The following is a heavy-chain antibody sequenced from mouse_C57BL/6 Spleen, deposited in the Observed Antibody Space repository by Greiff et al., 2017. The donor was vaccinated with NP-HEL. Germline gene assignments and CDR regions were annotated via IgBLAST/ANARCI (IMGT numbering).Heavy chain of an antibody. V-gene: IGHV1-80*01. Sequence: QVQLQQSGAELVKPGASVKISCKASGYAFSSYWMNWVKQRPGKGLEWIGQIYPGDGDTNYNGKFKGKATLTADKSSSTAYMQLSSLTSEDSAVYFCARDGYYGSSYAMDYWGQGTSVTVSS. D-gene: IGHD1-1*01. CDR2: IYPGDGDT. J-gene: IGHJ4*01. CDR3: ARDGYYGSSYAMDY. CDR1: GYAFSSYW.